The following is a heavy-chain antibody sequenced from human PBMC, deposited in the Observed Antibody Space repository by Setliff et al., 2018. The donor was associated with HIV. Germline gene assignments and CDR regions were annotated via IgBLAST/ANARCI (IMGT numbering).Heavy chain of an antibody. CDR2: ISAYTGNA. CDR3: ARGPRYNWNSYYYMDV. J-gene: IGHJ6*03. CDR1: GYTFSDYG. D-gene: IGHD1-20*01. V-gene: IGHV1-18*01. Sequence: ASVKVSCKASGYTFSDYGVTWMRQAPGQGLEWVGWISAYTGNANYTQKLQGRITMTTDTYTGTAYMELRSLRSDDTAVYYCARGPRYNWNSYYYMDVWGKGTTVTVSS.